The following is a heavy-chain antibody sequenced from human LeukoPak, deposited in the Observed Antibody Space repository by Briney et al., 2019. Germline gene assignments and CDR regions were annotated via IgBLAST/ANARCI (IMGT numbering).Heavy chain of an antibody. J-gene: IGHJ4*02. D-gene: IGHD6-13*01. Sequence: ASVKVSCKASGYTFTSYYMHWVRQAPGQGLEWMGGIIPIFGTANYAQKFQGRVTITTDESTSTAYMELSSLRSEDTAVYYCASETISSSWAYYFDYWGQGTLVTVSS. CDR1: GYTFTSYY. V-gene: IGHV1-69*05. CDR2: IIPIFGTA. CDR3: ASETISSSWAYYFDY.